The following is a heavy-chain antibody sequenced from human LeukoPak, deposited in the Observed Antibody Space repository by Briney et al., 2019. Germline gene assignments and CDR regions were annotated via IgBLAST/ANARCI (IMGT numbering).Heavy chain of an antibody. Sequence: KPSETLSLTCAVSGYSISSGYYWGWIRQPPGKGLEWIGRIYTSGSTNYNPSLKSRVTISVDTSKNQFSLKLSSVTAADTAVYYCAREDYYDSSGYYLNWFDPWGQGTLVTVSS. CDR2: IYTSGST. V-gene: IGHV4-38-2*02. J-gene: IGHJ5*02. CDR1: GYSISSGYY. CDR3: AREDYYDSSGYYLNWFDP. D-gene: IGHD3-22*01.